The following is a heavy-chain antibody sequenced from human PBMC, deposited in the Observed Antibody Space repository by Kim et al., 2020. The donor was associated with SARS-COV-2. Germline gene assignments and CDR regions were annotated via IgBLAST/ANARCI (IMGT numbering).Heavy chain of an antibody. CDR3: ARGYDYDFWSGYSTYYYYMDV. CDR2: INHSGSN. V-gene: IGHV4-34*01. Sequence: SETLSLTCAVYGGSFSGYYWSWIRQPPGKGLEWIGEINHSGSNNYNPSLKSRVTISVDTSKNQFSLKLSSVTAADTAVYYCARGYDYDFWSGYSTYYYYMDVWGKGTTVTVSS. D-gene: IGHD3-3*01. CDR1: GGSFSGYY. J-gene: IGHJ6*03.